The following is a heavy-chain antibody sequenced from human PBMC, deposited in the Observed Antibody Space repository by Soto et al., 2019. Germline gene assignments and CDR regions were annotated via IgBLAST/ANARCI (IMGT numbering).Heavy chain of an antibody. Sequence: QVQLVESGGGVVQPGRSLRLSCAASGFTFSSYGMHWVRQAPGKGLEWVAVISYDGSNKYYADSVKGRFTISRDNSKNTLYLQMNSLRAEDTAVYYCAKRGPMDAFDIWGQGTMVTVSS. V-gene: IGHV3-30*18. CDR1: GFTFSSYG. CDR2: ISYDGSNK. CDR3: AKRGPMDAFDI. J-gene: IGHJ3*02. D-gene: IGHD2-2*01.